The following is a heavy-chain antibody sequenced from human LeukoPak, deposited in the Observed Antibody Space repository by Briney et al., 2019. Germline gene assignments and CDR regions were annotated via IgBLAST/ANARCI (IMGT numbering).Heavy chain of an antibody. CDR3: ARGGYYYDSSGSDAFDI. J-gene: IGHJ3*02. CDR2: INPSGGST. CDR1: GYTFTSYY. D-gene: IGHD3-22*01. Sequence: ASVKVSCKASGYTFTSYYMHWVRQAPGQGLERMGIINPSGGSTSYAQKFQGRVTMTRDMSTSTVYMELSSLRSEDTAVYYCARGGYYYDSSGSDAFDIWGQGTMVTVSS. V-gene: IGHV1-46*01.